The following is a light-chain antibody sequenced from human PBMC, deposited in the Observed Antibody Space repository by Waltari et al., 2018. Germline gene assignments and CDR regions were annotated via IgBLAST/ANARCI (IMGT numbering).Light chain of an antibody. CDR3: LQHNSYPLT. V-gene: IGKV1-17*03. J-gene: IGKJ4*01. CDR2: TAS. CDR1: KVIITY. Sequence: IQMPPSPSAISPSVATEFPFTTRTVKVIITYLDWFQQKADKVPKRLSYTASSLQSGVPSRFSGSGSGTDFTLTISSLQPEDFATYYCLQHNSYPLTFGGGTKVEIK.